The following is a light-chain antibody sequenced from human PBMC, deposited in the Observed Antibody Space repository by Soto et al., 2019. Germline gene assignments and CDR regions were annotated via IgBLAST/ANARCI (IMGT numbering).Light chain of an antibody. CDR1: QGIINY. CDR2: GAS. Sequence: IQLTQSPSSLSASVGDRVTITCRASQGIINYLAWYQQKPGKAPKLLIYGASTLQSGVPSRLGGSGSVTDFSLTVSILQPEDFATYYCQQLFMYPPTFCPGTKVDIK. J-gene: IGKJ3*01. CDR3: QQLFMYPPT. V-gene: IGKV1-9*01.